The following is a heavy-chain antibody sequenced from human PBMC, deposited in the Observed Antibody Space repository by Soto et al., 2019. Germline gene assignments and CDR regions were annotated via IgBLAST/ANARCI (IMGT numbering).Heavy chain of an antibody. CDR3: ARESPSSQWLPTRYFDY. CDR2: ISGGGETI. D-gene: IGHD6-19*01. J-gene: IGHJ4*02. CDR1: RFTFSDYS. Sequence: GGSLRLSCAASRFTFSDYSMNWVRQAPGKGLEWVSYISGGGETIYYADSVGGRFTISRDNAKNSLFLQMNSLRDEDTAVYYCARESPSSQWLPTRYFDYWGQGTLVTVSS. V-gene: IGHV3-48*02.